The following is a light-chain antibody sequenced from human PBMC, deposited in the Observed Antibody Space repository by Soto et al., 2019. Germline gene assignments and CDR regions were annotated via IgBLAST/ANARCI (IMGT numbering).Light chain of an antibody. CDR3: QQSYSTPFT. CDR2: GAS. Sequence: DIQMTQSPSSLSASVGDRVTITCRASQRISGYLNWYQHEPGKAPKLLIYGASSLQSGVPPRFSGSGSGTDFTLTISSLQPEDFASYYCQQSYSTPFTFGQGTRLEI. J-gene: IGKJ5*01. CDR1: QRISGY. V-gene: IGKV1-39*01.